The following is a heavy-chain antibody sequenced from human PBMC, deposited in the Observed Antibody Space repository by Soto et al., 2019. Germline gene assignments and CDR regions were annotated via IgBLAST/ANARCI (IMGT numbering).Heavy chain of an antibody. V-gene: IGHV3-33*01. Sequence: GGSLRLSCAASGFTFSSHAMHWVRQAPGKGLEWVAVIWYDGSKKYYGDSVKGRFTVARDDSKSTLSLQMNSLRVEDTAVYYCARDPGYSCFDFDYWGQGTLVTVSS. J-gene: IGHJ4*02. D-gene: IGHD5-12*01. CDR2: IWYDGSKK. CDR3: ARDPGYSCFDFDY. CDR1: GFTFSSHA.